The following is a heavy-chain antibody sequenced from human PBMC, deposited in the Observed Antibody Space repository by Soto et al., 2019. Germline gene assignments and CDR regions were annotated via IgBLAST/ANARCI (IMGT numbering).Heavy chain of an antibody. CDR3: AKDRLVAATFDY. J-gene: IGHJ4*02. CDR1: GFTFSSYG. Sequence: QVQLVESGGGVVQPGRSLRLSCAASGFTFSSYGMHWVRQAPGKGLEWVAVISYDGSNKYYADSVKGRFTISRDNSKNTLYLQMNSLRAEDTAVYYCAKDRLVAATFDYRGQGTLVTVSS. D-gene: IGHD2-15*01. CDR2: ISYDGSNK. V-gene: IGHV3-30*18.